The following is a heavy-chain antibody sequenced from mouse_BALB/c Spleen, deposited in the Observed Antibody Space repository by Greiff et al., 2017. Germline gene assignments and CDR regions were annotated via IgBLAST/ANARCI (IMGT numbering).Heavy chain of an antibody. CDR2: ISSGSSTI. V-gene: IGHV5-17*02. J-gene: IGHJ2*01. CDR3: ARGKYGNYDYFDY. D-gene: IGHD2-10*02. CDR1: GFTFSSFG. Sequence: EVMLVESGGGLVQPGGSRKLSCAASGFTFSSFGMHWVRQAPEKGLEWVAYISSGSSTIYYADTVKGRFTISRDNPKNTLFLQMTSLRSEDTAMYYCARGKYGNYDYFDYWGQGTTLTVSS.